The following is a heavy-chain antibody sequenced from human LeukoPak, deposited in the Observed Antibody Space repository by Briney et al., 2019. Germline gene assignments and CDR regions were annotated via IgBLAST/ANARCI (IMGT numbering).Heavy chain of an antibody. D-gene: IGHD1-14*01. V-gene: IGHV4-59*01. Sequence: SETLSLTCAVSGASINNNYWTWVRQPPGEGLEWIGYIYSNGNTNYNPSLKGRVTMSIETSKNQFSLQLPSVTAADTAVYYCARGTFDGPLYGTYWYFHVWGRGTLVTVSS. CDR1: GASINNNY. CDR3: ARGTFDGPLYGTYWYFHV. CDR2: IYSNGNT. J-gene: IGHJ2*01.